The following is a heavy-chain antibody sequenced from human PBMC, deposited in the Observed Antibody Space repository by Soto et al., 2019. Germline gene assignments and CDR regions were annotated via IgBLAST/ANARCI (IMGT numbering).Heavy chain of an antibody. J-gene: IGHJ6*02. CDR1: GYSFTSYW. Sequence: GESLKISCKGSGYSFTSYWIGWVRQMPGKDLEWMGIIYPGDSDTRYSPSFQGQVTISADKSISTAYLQWSSLKASDTAMYYCASSEWELQYGMDVWGQGTTVTVSS. V-gene: IGHV5-51*01. CDR3: ASSEWELQYGMDV. D-gene: IGHD1-26*01. CDR2: IYPGDSDT.